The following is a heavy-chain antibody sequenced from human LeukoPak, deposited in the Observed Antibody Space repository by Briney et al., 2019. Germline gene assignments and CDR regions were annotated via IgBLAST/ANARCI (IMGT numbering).Heavy chain of an antibody. CDR3: AKTSYSGYSQGDY. J-gene: IGHJ4*02. CDR1: GDSISSFY. Sequence: SETLSLTCTVSGDSISSFYWTWIRQPPGKGLEWIGYIYSNGNTKYNPSLESRVTLAVDTSKNQFSLKLNSVTAADTAVYYCAKTSYSGYSQGDYWGQGALVTVSS. D-gene: IGHD5-12*01. V-gene: IGHV4-4*09. CDR2: IYSNGNT.